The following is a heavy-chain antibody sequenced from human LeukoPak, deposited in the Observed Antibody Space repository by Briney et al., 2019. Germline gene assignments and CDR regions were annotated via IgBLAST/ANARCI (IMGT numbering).Heavy chain of an antibody. J-gene: IGHJ4*02. CDR3: ARVVGPYYFDY. Sequence: SETLSLTCSVSGASISSGGYYWSWIRQRPGKGLEWVGYIYHTRRTYCKSSLESRLTMSVDTSENQFSLKLSSVTAADTAVYYCARVVGPYYFDYWGQGTLVTVSS. V-gene: IGHV4-31*03. CDR2: IYHTRRT. CDR1: GASISSGGYY.